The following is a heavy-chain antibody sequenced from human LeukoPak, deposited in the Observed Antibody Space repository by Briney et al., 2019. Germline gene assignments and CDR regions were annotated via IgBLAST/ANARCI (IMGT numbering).Heavy chain of an antibody. CDR3: ARDSGYGGFFDY. J-gene: IGHJ4*02. D-gene: IGHD4-23*01. Sequence: PSETLSLTCTVSGGSIRSSYYYWGWIRQPPGKGLEWIGSIYDSGSTYYNPSLKSRVTISVDRSKNQFSLKLSSVTAADTAVYYCARDSGYGGFFDYWGQGTLVTVPS. CDR1: GGSIRSSYYY. CDR2: IYDSGST. V-gene: IGHV4-39*07.